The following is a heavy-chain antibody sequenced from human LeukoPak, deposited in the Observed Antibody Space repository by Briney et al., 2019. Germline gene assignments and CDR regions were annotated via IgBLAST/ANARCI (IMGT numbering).Heavy chain of an antibody. D-gene: IGHD6-13*01. Sequence: SVKVSCKASGYTFTAYYVHWVRQAPGQGLEWMGGIIPIFGTANYAQKFQGRVTITADKSTSTAHMELSSLRSEDTAVYYCARDRDTGSSSWYHAFDIWGQGTMVTVSS. J-gene: IGHJ3*02. V-gene: IGHV1-69*06. CDR1: GYTFTAYY. CDR2: IIPIFGTA. CDR3: ARDRDTGSSSWYHAFDI.